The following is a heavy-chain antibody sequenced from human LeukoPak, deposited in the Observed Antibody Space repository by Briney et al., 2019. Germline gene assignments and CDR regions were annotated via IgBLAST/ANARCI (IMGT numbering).Heavy chain of an antibody. CDR3: ARGGLTYYYHGMDV. J-gene: IGHJ6*02. D-gene: IGHD1-26*01. CDR1: GGSISSYY. Sequence: SETLSLTCTVSGGSISSYYWSWIRQPSGKGLEWIGYIYYSGSTNYNPSLKSRVTISVDTSKNQFSLKLSSVTAADTAVYYCARGGLTYYYHGMDVWGQGTTVTVSS. V-gene: IGHV4-59*01. CDR2: IYYSGST.